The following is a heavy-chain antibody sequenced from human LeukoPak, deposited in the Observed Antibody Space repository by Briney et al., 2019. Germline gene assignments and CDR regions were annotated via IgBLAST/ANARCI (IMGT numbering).Heavy chain of an antibody. J-gene: IGHJ4*02. Sequence: SETLSLTCTVSGGSISSYYWSWIRQPPGKGLEWIGDIYYSGSTNYNPSLKSRVTISVDTSKTQFSLKLSSVTAADTAVYYCARRYSSGWYLDYWGQGTLVTVSS. CDR2: IYYSGST. V-gene: IGHV4-59*01. D-gene: IGHD6-19*01. CDR1: GGSISSYY. CDR3: ARRYSSGWYLDY.